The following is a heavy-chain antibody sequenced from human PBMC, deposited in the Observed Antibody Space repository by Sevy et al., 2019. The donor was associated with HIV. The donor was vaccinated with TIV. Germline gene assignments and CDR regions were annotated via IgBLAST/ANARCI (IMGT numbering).Heavy chain of an antibody. D-gene: IGHD2-15*01. CDR3: ARDSRYCSGGSCYSVEAY. CDR1: GFTVSSNY. J-gene: IGHJ4*02. V-gene: IGHV3-53*01. CDR2: IYSGGYT. Sequence: GGSLRLSCAASGFTVSSNYVSWVRQAPGKGLEWVSVIYSGGYTYYTDSVKGRFTISRDNSKNTLYLQMNSLRAEDRAVYYCARDSRYCSGGSCYSVEAYWGQGTLVTVSS.